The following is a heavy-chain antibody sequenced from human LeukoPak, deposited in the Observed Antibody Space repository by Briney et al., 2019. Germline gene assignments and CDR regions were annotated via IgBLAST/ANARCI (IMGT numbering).Heavy chain of an antibody. CDR3: ARDPRAATRFDY. CDR2: IYTRGST. Sequence: PSETLSLTCTVSGGSITSGDYYWSWIRQPAGKGLEWIGRIYTRGSTKYNPSLKSRVTISVDKSKNQFSLKLSSVTAADTAVYYCARDPRAATRFDYWGQGTLVTVSS. J-gene: IGHJ4*02. V-gene: IGHV4-61*02. CDR1: GGSITSGDYY. D-gene: IGHD6-13*01.